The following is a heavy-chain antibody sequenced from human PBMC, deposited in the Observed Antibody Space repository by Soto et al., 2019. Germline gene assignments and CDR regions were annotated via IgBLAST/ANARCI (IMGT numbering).Heavy chain of an antibody. CDR1: GGSISSSSYY. Sequence: ETLSLTCTVSGGSISSSSYYWGWIRQPPGKGLEWIGSIYYSGSTYYNPSLKSRVTISVDTSKNQFSLKLSSVTAADTAVYYCARQMVRGVIPNNWFDPWGQGTLVTVSS. J-gene: IGHJ5*02. D-gene: IGHD3-10*01. CDR3: ARQMVRGVIPNNWFDP. V-gene: IGHV4-39*01. CDR2: IYYSGST.